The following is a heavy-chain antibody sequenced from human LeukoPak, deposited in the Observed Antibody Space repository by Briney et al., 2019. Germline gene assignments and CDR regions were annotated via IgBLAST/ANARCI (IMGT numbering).Heavy chain of an antibody. CDR1: GFTFRSYG. CDR2: IRYDGSNK. J-gene: IGHJ4*02. V-gene: IGHV3-30*02. CDR3: AKGFYCSSSTCLDY. Sequence: PGGSLRLSCAASGFTFRSYGMHWVRQAPGKGLEWVAFIRYDGSNKYYADSVKGRFTISRDNSKNTLYLQMNSLRAEDTAVYYCAKGFYCSSSTCLDYWGQGTLVTVSS. D-gene: IGHD2-2*01.